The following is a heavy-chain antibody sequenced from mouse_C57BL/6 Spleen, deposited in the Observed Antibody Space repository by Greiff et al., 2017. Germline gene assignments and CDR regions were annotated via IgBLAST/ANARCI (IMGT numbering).Heavy chain of an antibody. J-gene: IGHJ4*01. V-gene: IGHV8-8*01. Sequence: QVQLKQSGPGILQPSQTLSLTCSFSGFSLSTFGMGVGWIRQPSGKGLEWLAHIWWDDDKYYNPALKSRLTISKDTSKNQVFLKIANVDTADTATYYCARIYYYGSSYDYYAMDYWGQGTSVTVSS. CDR3: ARIYYYGSSYDYYAMDY. CDR1: GFSLSTFGMG. D-gene: IGHD1-1*01. CDR2: IWWDDDK.